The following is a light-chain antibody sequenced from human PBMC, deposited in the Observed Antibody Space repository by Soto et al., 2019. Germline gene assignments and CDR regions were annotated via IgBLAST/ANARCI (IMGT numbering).Light chain of an antibody. CDR2: EVS. CDR1: SSDVGGYKY. V-gene: IGLV2-14*01. J-gene: IGLJ2*01. CDR3: ASYTSRSTSVI. Sequence: QSALTQPASVSGSPGQSITISCTGTSSDVGGYKYVSWYQQHPDKAPKLIIFEVSNRPSGISSRFSGSKSCNTASLTISGLQAEDEADYYCASYTSRSTSVIFGRVTKHTGL.